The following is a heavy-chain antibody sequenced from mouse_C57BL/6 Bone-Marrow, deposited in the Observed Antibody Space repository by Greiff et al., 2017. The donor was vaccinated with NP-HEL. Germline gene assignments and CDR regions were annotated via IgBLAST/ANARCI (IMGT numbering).Heavy chain of an antibody. D-gene: IGHD2-3*01. Sequence: QVQLQQSGAELARPGASVKLSCKASGYTFTSYGISWVKQRTGQGLEWIGEIYPRSGNTYYNEKFKGKATLTADKSSSTAYMELRSLTSEDSAVYFCARMVYDPPGFAYWGQGTLVTVSA. J-gene: IGHJ3*01. CDR3: ARMVYDPPGFAY. CDR1: GYTFTSYG. CDR2: IYPRSGNT. V-gene: IGHV1-81*01.